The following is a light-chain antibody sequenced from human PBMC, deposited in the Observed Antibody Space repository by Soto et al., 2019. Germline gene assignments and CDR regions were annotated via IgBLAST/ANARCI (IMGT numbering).Light chain of an antibody. CDR1: SSDVGGYDY. Sequence: QSALAQPASVSGSPGQSITISCTGTSSDVGGYDYVSWYQQYPGKAPKLIIYEVTNRPSGVSNRFSGSKSGNTASLTISGLQAEDEADYYCTSYTSSSALLFGGGTKRTVL. CDR3: TSYTSSSALL. CDR2: EVT. V-gene: IGLV2-14*01. J-gene: IGLJ2*01.